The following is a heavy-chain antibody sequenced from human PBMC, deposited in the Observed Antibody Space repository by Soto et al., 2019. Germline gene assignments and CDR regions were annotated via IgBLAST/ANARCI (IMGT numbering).Heavy chain of an antibody. V-gene: IGHV1-69*12. D-gene: IGHD5-18*01. CDR3: AKDRGYSYGNYYYYGMDV. CDR2: IIPIFGTP. CDR1: GGTFSSYA. Sequence: QVQLVQSGAEVKKPGSSVKVSCKASGGTFSSYAISWVRQAPGQGLEWMGGIIPIFGTPNYAQKFQVRVTSTADESTSTADMELSTLRSKDTAVYYCAKDRGYSYGNYYYYGMDVWGQGTTVTVSS. J-gene: IGHJ6*02.